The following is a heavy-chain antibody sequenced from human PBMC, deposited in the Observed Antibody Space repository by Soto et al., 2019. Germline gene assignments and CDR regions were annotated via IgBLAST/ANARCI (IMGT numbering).Heavy chain of an antibody. D-gene: IGHD3-10*01. J-gene: IGHJ4*02. Sequence: SETLSLTCAVYGGSFSGYYWSWIRQPPGKGLEWIGEINHSGSTNYNPSLKSRVTISVEKSKNQFSLKLSSVTAADTAVYYCARVITMVRGVIIPYYFDYWGQGTLVTVSS. CDR3: ARVITMVRGVIIPYYFDY. V-gene: IGHV4-34*01. CDR2: INHSGST. CDR1: GGSFSGYY.